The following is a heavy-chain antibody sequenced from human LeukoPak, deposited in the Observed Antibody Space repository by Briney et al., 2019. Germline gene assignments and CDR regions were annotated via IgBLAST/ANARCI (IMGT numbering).Heavy chain of an antibody. V-gene: IGHV1-18*01. D-gene: IGHD4-11*01. CDR1: GYTFTSYG. J-gene: IGHJ5*02. Sequence: ASVKVSCKASGYTFTSYGISWVRQAPGQGLEWMGWISAYNGNTNYAQKLQGRVTMTTDTSTSTAYMELSSLRSEDTAVYYCARGPGHDDYSKGVGPWGQGTLVTVSS. CDR3: ARGPGHDDYSKGVGP. CDR2: ISAYNGNT.